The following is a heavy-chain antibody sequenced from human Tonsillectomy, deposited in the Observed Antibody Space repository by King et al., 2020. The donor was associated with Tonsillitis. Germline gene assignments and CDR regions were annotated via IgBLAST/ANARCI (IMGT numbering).Heavy chain of an antibody. J-gene: IGHJ4*02. CDR1: GYTFTSYG. V-gene: IGHV1-18*04. D-gene: IGHD4-17*01. Sequence: VQLVESGAEVKKPGASVKVSCKASGYTFTSYGISWVRQAPGQGLEWMGWISTYNGNINYAQKVQGRVTMTTDTFTTTAYMELRSLRSDDTAVYYCARDSHDYGDYVGFDYWGQGTLVTVSS. CDR3: ARDSHDYGDYVGFDY. CDR2: ISTYNGNI.